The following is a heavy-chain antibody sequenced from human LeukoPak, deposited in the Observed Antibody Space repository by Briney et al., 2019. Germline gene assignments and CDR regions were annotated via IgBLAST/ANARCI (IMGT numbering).Heavy chain of an antibody. CDR1: GYSISSGYY. CDR3: AREGDGYNVENWFDP. J-gene: IGHJ5*02. D-gene: IGHD5-24*01. Sequence: PSETLSLTCTVSGYSISSGYYWGWIRPPLGKGLEWIGSIYHSGSTYYNPSLKSRVTISVDTSKNQFSLKLSSVTAADTAVYYCAREGDGYNVENWFDPWGQGALVTVSS. V-gene: IGHV4-38-2*02. CDR2: IYHSGST.